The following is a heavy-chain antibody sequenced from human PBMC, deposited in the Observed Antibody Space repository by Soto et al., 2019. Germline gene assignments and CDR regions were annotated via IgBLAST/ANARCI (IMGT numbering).Heavy chain of an antibody. CDR3: ARYDYSDLFFDY. CDR2: IYYSGST. D-gene: IGHD4-17*01. Sequence: PSETLSLTCSVSSGSVSSRSYYWGWIRQPPGKGLEWIGSIYYSGSTYYNPSLKSRVTISVDTSENQFSLKLTSVTAADTAAYFCARYDYSDLFFDYWGQGTLVTVSS. J-gene: IGHJ4*02. V-gene: IGHV4-39*01. CDR1: SGSVSSRSYY.